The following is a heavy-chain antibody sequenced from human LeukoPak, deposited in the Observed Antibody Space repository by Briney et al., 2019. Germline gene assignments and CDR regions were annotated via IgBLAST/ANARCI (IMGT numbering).Heavy chain of an antibody. J-gene: IGHJ6*03. CDR1: GFTFSSYA. CDR2: ITGHGGST. CDR3: AKYRIHYYYYMDV. V-gene: IGHV3-23*01. Sequence: GGSLRLSCAASGFTFSSYAMSWVRQAPGKGLEWVSSITGHGGSTYYADSVKGRFTISRDNSKNTLYLQLNSLRAEDTAVYYCAKYRIHYYYYMDVWGKGTTVTISS.